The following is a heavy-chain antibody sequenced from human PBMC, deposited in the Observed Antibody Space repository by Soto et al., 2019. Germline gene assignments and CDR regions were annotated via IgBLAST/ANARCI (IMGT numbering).Heavy chain of an antibody. CDR1: GYTFIGTGYF. J-gene: IGHJ6*02. Sequence: QVQLDQSGADMKKPGASVKVSCEASGYTFIGTGYFMHWVRQAPGLGLEWMGWINPTSGGTHYGQKFQDRITVTRDTSSNTVYMELSWLTSDDTAVYYWARHDSGRGMDVWGQGTKVTVSS. CDR2: INPTSGGT. CDR3: ARHDSGRGMDV. V-gene: IGHV1-2*02. D-gene: IGHD3-10*01.